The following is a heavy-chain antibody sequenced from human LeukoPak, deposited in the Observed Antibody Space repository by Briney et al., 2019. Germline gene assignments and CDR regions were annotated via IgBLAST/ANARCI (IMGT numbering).Heavy chain of an antibody. Sequence: ASVKVSCKASGYTFTSYGISWVRQAPGQGLEWLGWISTYNGNTNYAQKLQDRVTMTTDTSTSTAYMELRSLRSDDTALYYCARDSGYTGSPNDYWGQGTPVTVSS. D-gene: IGHD1-26*01. V-gene: IGHV1-18*01. J-gene: IGHJ4*02. CDR2: ISTYNGNT. CDR1: GYTFTSYG. CDR3: ARDSGYTGSPNDY.